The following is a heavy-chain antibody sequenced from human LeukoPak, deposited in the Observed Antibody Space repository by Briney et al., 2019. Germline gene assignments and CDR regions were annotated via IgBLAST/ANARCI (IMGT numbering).Heavy chain of an antibody. CDR3: ARGPPQDAFDI. Sequence: GGSLRLSCAASGFTVSSNYVSWVRQAPGKGLEWVSVIYSGGSTYYADSVKGRFTISRHNSKNTLYLQMNSLRAEDTAVYYCARGPPQDAFDIWGQGTMVTVSS. CDR2: IYSGGST. J-gene: IGHJ3*02. V-gene: IGHV3-53*04. CDR1: GFTVSSNY.